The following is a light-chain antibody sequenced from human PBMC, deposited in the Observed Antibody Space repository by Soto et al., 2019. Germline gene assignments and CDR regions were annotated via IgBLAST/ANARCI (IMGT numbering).Light chain of an antibody. Sequence: QSVLTQSPSASGTPGQRVIIACSGSSSNIGSNHVNWYRHLPGAAPKLLIFRSDQRPSGVPDRFSGSKSGTTASLAISGLQSGDEADYYCAAWDDSRYGVVFGGGTK. J-gene: IGLJ2*01. CDR3: AAWDDSRYGVV. CDR2: RSD. CDR1: SSNIGSNH. V-gene: IGLV1-44*01.